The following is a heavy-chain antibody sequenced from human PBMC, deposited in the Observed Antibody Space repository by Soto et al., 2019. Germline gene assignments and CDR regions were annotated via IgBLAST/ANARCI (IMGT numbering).Heavy chain of an antibody. J-gene: IGHJ4*02. CDR2: ISWNSGSI. Sequence: EVQLVESGGGLVQPGRSLRLSCAASGFTFDDYAMHWVRQAPGKGLEWVSGISWNSGSIGYADSVKGRFTISRDNAKNSLYLQMNSLRAEDTASYYCAKALSTSGYFDYWGQGTLVTVSS. CDR3: AKALSTSGYFDY. V-gene: IGHV3-9*01. CDR1: GFTFDDYA.